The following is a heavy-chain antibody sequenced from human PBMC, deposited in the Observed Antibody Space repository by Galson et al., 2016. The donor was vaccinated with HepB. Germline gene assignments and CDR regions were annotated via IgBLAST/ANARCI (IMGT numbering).Heavy chain of an antibody. Sequence: ETLSLTCAVSGGSLSSSNWWSWVRQPPGKRLEWVGEIYHSGSTNYNPSLESRVTISVDKSKNQVSLNLKSVTAADTAVYYCVRRRLVVAGRGWFDPWGQGTLVTVSS. D-gene: IGHD6-19*01. CDR3: VRRRLVVAGRGWFDP. V-gene: IGHV4-4*02. J-gene: IGHJ5*02. CDR1: GGSLSSSNW. CDR2: IYHSGST.